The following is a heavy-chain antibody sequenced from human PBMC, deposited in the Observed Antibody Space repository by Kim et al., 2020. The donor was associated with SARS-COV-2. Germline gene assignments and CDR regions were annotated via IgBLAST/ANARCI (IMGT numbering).Heavy chain of an antibody. CDR3: ARAPGQWLAGGDYWFDT. D-gene: IGHD6-19*01. CDR2: IYYSGST. Sequence: SETLSLTCTVSGGSIRSGGYYWSWIRQHPGKGLEWIGYIYYSGSTYYNPSLKSRVTISVDTSKNQFSLKLSSVTAADTAVYYCARAPGQWLAGGDYWFDTWGQGTLVTVSS. CDR1: GGSIRSGGYY. V-gene: IGHV4-31*03. J-gene: IGHJ5*02.